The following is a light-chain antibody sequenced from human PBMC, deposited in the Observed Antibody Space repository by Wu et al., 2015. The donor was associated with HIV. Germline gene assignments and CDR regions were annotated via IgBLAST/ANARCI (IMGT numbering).Light chain of an antibody. CDR1: QSISNNY. J-gene: IGKJ4*01. CDR3: QQYSSSPLT. Sequence: EIVLTQSPGTLSLSPGERATLSCRASQSISNNYLAWYQQKPGQTPRLLIYGASSRATGIPDKFSGSGSGTDFTLTISGLEPEDFAVYYCQQYSSSPLTFGGGTKVEIK. CDR2: GAS. V-gene: IGKV3-20*01.